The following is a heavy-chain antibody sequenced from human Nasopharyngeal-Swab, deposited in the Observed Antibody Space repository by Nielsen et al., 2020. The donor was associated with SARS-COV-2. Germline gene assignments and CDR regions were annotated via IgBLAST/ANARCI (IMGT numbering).Heavy chain of an antibody. V-gene: IGHV3-53*01. CDR2: IYSGGIT. J-gene: IGHJ4*02. CDR1: GFTVSTSY. CDR3: ARKLLTADCSGDICFNSPFDF. Sequence: GESLKISCAASGFTVSTSYMTWVRQAPGKGPEWVSVIYSGGITYYAASVKGRFTISRDNSRNTLDLQMNSLRAEDTAVYFCARKLLTADCSGDICFNSPFDFWGQGTLVTVSS. D-gene: IGHD2-15*01.